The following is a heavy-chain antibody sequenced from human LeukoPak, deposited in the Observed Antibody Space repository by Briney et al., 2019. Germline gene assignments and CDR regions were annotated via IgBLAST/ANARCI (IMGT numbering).Heavy chain of an antibody. CDR1: GGSFSGYY. CDR3: ARVGGMTTVNNATFDI. Sequence: SETLSLTCAVYGGSFSGYYWSWIRQPPGKGLEWIGEINHSGSTNYNPSLKSRVTISVDKHKKQFSLKLISVPAADTAIYCCARVGGMTTVNNATFDIWGQGTMVAVSS. V-gene: IGHV4-34*01. CDR2: INHSGST. J-gene: IGHJ3*02. D-gene: IGHD4-11*01.